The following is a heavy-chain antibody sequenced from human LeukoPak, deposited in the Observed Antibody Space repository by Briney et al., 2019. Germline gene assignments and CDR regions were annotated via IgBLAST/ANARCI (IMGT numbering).Heavy chain of an antibody. CDR1: GFSFSSYG. V-gene: IGHV3-30*02. Sequence: GGSLRLSCAASGFSFSSYGMHWVRQAPGKGLEWVAFIRYDGSHKYYADSVKGRFTISRDNSKNTLYLQMNSLRAEDTAVYYCANGSGYEHNYYYYYMDVWGKGTTVTISS. CDR3: ANGSGYEHNYYYYYMDV. J-gene: IGHJ6*03. D-gene: IGHD5-12*01. CDR2: IRYDGSHK.